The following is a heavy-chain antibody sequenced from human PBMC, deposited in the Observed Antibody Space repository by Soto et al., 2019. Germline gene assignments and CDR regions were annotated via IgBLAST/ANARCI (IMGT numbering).Heavy chain of an antibody. CDR3: ARHNYGSGSTYFDY. V-gene: IGHV4-59*08. CDR1: GGSISSYY. J-gene: IGHJ4*02. Sequence: QVQLQESGPGLVKPSETLSLTCTVSGGSISSYYWSWIRQPPGKGLEWIGYIYYSGSTNYNPSLKSRVTKSVDTSKNQFSLKLNSMTAADTAVYYCARHNYGSGSTYFDYWGQGTLVTVS. CDR2: IYYSGST. D-gene: IGHD3-10*01.